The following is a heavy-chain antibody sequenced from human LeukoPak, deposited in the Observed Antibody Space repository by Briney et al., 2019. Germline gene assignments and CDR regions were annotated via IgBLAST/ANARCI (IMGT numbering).Heavy chain of an antibody. CDR2: IYYSGST. J-gene: IGHJ5*02. D-gene: IGHD1-1*01. CDR1: AGSISSYY. Sequence: SETLSLTCTVSAGSISSYYWSWIRQPPGKGLEWIGYIYYSGSTNYNPSLKSRVAISVDTSRSQFSLKLSSVTAADTAVYYCARHGTPGTNLNWFDPWGQGTLVTVSS. CDR3: ARHGTPGTNLNWFDP. V-gene: IGHV4-59*01.